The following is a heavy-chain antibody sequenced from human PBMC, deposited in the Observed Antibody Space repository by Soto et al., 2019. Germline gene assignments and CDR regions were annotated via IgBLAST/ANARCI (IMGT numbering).Heavy chain of an antibody. J-gene: IGHJ3*02. CDR2: IGTAGDT. D-gene: IGHD2-2*01. CDR1: GFTFSSYD. V-gene: IGHV3-13*01. CDR3: ARVSYCSSTSCYGADAFDI. Sequence: GGSLRLSCAASGFTFSSYDMHWVRQSTGKGLEWVSAIGTAGDTYYPGSVKGRFTISRENAKNSLYLQMNSLRAGDTAVYYCARVSYCSSTSCYGADAFDIWGQGTMVTVSS.